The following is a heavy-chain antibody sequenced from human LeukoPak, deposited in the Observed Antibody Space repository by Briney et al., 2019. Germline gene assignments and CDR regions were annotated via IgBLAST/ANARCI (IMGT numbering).Heavy chain of an antibody. CDR3: ARKVWSGHFYY. J-gene: IGHJ4*02. CDR2: INHSGST. Sequence: PSETLSLTCAVYGGSFSGYYWSWIRQPPGKGLEWIGEINHSGSTNYNPSLKSRVTISVDTSKNQSSQKLRSVTAADTAVYYCARKVWSGHFYYWGQGTLVTVSS. V-gene: IGHV4-34*01. CDR1: GGSFSGYY. D-gene: IGHD3-3*01.